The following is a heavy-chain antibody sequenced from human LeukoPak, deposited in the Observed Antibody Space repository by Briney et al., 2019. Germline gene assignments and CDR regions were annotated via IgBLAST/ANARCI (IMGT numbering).Heavy chain of an antibody. V-gene: IGHV1-69*13. CDR1: GGTFSRYA. CDR3: ARGDKKENQSGPSGYFDP. D-gene: IGHD3-10*01. Sequence: GGSVKVSCKASGGTFSRYAISWVRQAPGRGLEWMGGIIPIFGTANYAQKFQGRVTITADESTSTAYMELSSLRSEDTAVYYCARGDKKENQSGPSGYFDPWGQGTLVTVSS. J-gene: IGHJ5*02. CDR2: IIPIFGTA.